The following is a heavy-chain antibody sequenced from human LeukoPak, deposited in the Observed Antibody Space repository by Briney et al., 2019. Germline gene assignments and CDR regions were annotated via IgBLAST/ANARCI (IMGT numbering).Heavy chain of an antibody. CDR2: IYPGDSDT. CDR3: ATRIVPANFNHFFMDV. V-gene: IGHV5-51*01. J-gene: IGHJ6*03. D-gene: IGHD2-2*01. CDR1: GYIFTGYW. Sequence: GESLKISCKGSGYIFTGYWIGWVRQMPGKGLEWMGIIYPGDSDTRYSPSFQGQVTFSVDRSISTAYLQWSSLKASDTAIYYCATRIVPANFNHFFMDVWGKGTTVTVSS.